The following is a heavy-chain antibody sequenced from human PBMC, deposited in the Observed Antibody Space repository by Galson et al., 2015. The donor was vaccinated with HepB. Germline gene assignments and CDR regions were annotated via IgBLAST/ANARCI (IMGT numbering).Heavy chain of an antibody. CDR2: INSDGSST. V-gene: IGHV3-74*01. Sequence: LRLSCAASGFTFSSYWMHWVRQAPGKGLVWVSRINSDGSSTNYADSVKGRFTISRDNAKNTLYVQMHSLRAEDTAVYYCARLHSSDAFDIWGQGTMVTVSS. D-gene: IGHD3-22*01. CDR1: GFTFSSYW. J-gene: IGHJ3*02. CDR3: ARLHSSDAFDI.